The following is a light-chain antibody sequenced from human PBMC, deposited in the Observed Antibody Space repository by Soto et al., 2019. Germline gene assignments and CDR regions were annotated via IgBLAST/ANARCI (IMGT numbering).Light chain of an antibody. CDR1: SSNIGSNY. Sequence: QSVLTQPPSASGTPGHRVTISFSGSSSNIGSNYVYWYQQLPGTAPKLLIYSNNQRPSGVPDRFSGSKSGTSASLAISGLRSEDEADYYCAAWDDSLSGRVYVLGTGKKVTV. CDR2: SNN. V-gene: IGLV1-47*02. CDR3: AAWDDSLSGRVYV. J-gene: IGLJ1*01.